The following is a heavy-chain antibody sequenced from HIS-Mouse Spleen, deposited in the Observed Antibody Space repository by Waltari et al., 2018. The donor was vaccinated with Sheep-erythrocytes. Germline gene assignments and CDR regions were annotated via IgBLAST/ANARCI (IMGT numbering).Heavy chain of an antibody. J-gene: IGHJ1*01. CDR1: GFTFSSYW. D-gene: IGHD1-26*01. CDR3: ARVRELLYFQH. Sequence: EVQLVESGGGLVQPGGSLRLSCAASGFTFSSYWMSWVRQAPGKGVGWVAKIKQDGSEKDYVDSVKGRFTISRDNAKNSLYLQMNSLRAEDTAVYYCARVRELLYFQHWGQGTLVTVSS. V-gene: IGHV3-7*01. CDR2: IKQDGSEK.